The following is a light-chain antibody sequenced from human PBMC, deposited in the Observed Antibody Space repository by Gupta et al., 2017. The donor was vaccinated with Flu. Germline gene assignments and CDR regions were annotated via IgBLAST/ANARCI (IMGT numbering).Light chain of an antibody. Sequence: VFSQPPSVSAAPGQRVIISRTGRRSTLGNNYISWYPQLPGTAPKLLIYENTKRPSGVPERFSGSKSGTSATLVITGLQAGEEADYYWESLDSSLSGVVFGGGTKLTVL. J-gene: IGLJ3*02. CDR2: ENT. CDR1: RSTLGNNY. CDR3: ESLDSSLSGVV. V-gene: IGLV1-51*02.